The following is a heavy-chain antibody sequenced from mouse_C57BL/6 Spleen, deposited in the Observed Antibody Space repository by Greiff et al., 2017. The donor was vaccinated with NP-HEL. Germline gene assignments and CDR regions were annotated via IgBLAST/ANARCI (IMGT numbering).Heavy chain of an antibody. CDR1: GYAFSSSW. Sequence: VQGVESGPELVKPGASVKISCKASGYAFSSSWMNWVKQRPGKGLEWIGRIYPGDGDTNYNGKFKGKATLTADKSSSTAYMQLSSLTSEDSAVYFCARKSGNYDDFDYWGQGTTLTVSS. J-gene: IGHJ2*01. V-gene: IGHV1-82*01. CDR3: ARKSGNYDDFDY. CDR2: IYPGDGDT. D-gene: IGHD2-1*01.